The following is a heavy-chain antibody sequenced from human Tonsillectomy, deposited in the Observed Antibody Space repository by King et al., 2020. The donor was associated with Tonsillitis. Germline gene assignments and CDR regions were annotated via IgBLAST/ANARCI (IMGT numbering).Heavy chain of an antibody. Sequence: QLQESGPGLVKPSETLSLTCNVSGGSISSTSYYWGWIRQPPGKGLEWIASVYYTGNIYYNSSLKSRVTISMDTSKNQFSLRLSSGTAADTAVFYCATVRGSHRRIDYRGQGTLVTVSS. CDR2: VYYTGNI. D-gene: IGHD1-26*01. V-gene: IGHV4-39*01. CDR3: ATVRGSHRRIDY. J-gene: IGHJ4*02. CDR1: GGSISSTSYY.